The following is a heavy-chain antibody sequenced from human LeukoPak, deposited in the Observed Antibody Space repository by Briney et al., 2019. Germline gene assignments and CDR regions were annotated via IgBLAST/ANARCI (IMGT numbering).Heavy chain of an antibody. V-gene: IGHV4-59*10. CDR3: ARATSSYFYYMDV. CDR2: IYTSGST. CDR1: GGSFSGHY. D-gene: IGHD5-12*01. Sequence: SETLSLTCAVYGGSFSGHYWSWFRQPAEKGLEWIGRIYTSGSTYYNPSLKSRVTISADTSKNQFSLNVSSVTAADTAVYYCARATSSYFYYMDVWGKGTTVTISS. J-gene: IGHJ6*03.